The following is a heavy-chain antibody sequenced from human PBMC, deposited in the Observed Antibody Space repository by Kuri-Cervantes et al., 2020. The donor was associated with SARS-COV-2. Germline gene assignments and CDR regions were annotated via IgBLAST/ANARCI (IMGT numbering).Heavy chain of an antibody. CDR1: GFTFSSYR. D-gene: IGHD2-2*01. J-gene: IGHJ4*02. CDR2: INSDGSST. Sequence: GGSLRLSCAASGFTFSSYRMHWVRQAPGKGLVWVSRINSDGSSTSYADSVKGRFTISRDNAKNTLYLQMNSLRAEDTAVYYCAKKRYCSSTSCYSRFDYWGQGTLVTVSS. V-gene: IGHV3-74*01. CDR3: AKKRYCSSTSCYSRFDY.